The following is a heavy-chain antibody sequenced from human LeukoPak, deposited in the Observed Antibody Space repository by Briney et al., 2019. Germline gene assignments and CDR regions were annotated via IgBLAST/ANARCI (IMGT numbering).Heavy chain of an antibody. CDR1: GGTFSSYA. Sequence: ASVKVSCKAPGGTFSSYAISWVRQAPGQGLEWMGGIIPIFGTANYAQKFQGRVTITADESTSTAYMELSSLRSEDTAVYYCARTTVTTDPGWFDPWGRGTLVTVSS. CDR3: ARTTVTTDPGWFDP. V-gene: IGHV1-69*01. J-gene: IGHJ5*02. CDR2: IIPIFGTA. D-gene: IGHD4-17*01.